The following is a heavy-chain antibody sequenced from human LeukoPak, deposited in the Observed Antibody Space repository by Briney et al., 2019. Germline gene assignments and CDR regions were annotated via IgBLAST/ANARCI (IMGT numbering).Heavy chain of an antibody. CDR2: IIPIFGTA. D-gene: IGHD2-2*01. Sequence: GASVKVSCKASGGTFSSYAISWVRQAPGQGLEWMGGIIPIFGTANYAQRFQGRVTITADESTSTAYMELSSLRSEDTAVYYCARVPTSYSCDWFDPWGQGTLVTVSS. CDR1: GGTFSSYA. J-gene: IGHJ5*02. CDR3: ARVPTSYSCDWFDP. V-gene: IGHV1-69*13.